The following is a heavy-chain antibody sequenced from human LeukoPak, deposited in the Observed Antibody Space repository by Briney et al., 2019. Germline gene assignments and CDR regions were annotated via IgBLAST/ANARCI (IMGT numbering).Heavy chain of an antibody. V-gene: IGHV4-59*01. CDR3: ARDRNLAAAGDGFDP. CDR2: IYYSGST. CDR1: GGSISSYY. D-gene: IGHD6-13*01. Sequence: SETLSLTCTVSGGSISSYYWSWIRQPPGKGLEWLGYIYYSGSTNYNPSLKSRVTISVDTSKNQFSLKLSSVTAADTAVYYCARDRNLAAAGDGFDPWGQGTLVTVSS. J-gene: IGHJ5*02.